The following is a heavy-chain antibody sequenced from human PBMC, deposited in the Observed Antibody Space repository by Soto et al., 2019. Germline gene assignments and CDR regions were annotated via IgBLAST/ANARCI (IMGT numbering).Heavy chain of an antibody. D-gene: IGHD4-17*01. CDR3: ARDRRTVTTRWFDP. V-gene: IGHV4-31*03. J-gene: IGHJ5*02. CDR2: IYYSGST. Sequence: QVQLQESGPGLVKPSQTLSLTCTVSGGSISSGGYYWSWIRQHPGKGLEWIGYIYYSGSTYYNPSLKSRVTISVETSKNQFSLKLSSVTAADTAVYYCARDRRTVTTRWFDPWGQGTLVTVSS. CDR1: GGSISSGGYY.